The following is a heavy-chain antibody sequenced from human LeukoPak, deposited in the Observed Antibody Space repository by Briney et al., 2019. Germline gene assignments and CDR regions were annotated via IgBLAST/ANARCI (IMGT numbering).Heavy chain of an antibody. J-gene: IGHJ4*02. CDR2: ITGSGGST. V-gene: IGHV3-23*01. CDR3: AKDRRAGMAVPGGLDY. CDR1: GFTFSSYA. D-gene: IGHD6-19*01. Sequence: GGSLRLSCAASGFTFSSYAMNWVRQAPGKGLKWVSVITGSGGSTYYADSVKGRFTISRDNSKNTLYLQMNSLRAEDTAVYYCAKDRRAGMAVPGGLDYWGQGTLVTVSS.